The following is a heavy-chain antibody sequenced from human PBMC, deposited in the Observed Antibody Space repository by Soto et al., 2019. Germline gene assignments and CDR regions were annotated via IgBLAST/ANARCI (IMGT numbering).Heavy chain of an antibody. CDR1: GYTFTSYG. Sequence: ASVKVSCKASGYTFTSYGISWVRQPPVQGLEWMGWISAYNGNTNYAQKLQGRVTMTTDTTTSTAYMELRSLRSDETAVYYCARNTGYYDSSGYLDYWGQGTLVTVSS. CDR3: ARNTGYYDSSGYLDY. CDR2: ISAYNGNT. J-gene: IGHJ4*02. D-gene: IGHD3-22*01. V-gene: IGHV1-18*04.